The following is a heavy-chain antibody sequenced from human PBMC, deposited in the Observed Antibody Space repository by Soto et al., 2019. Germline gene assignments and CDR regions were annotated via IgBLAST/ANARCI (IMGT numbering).Heavy chain of an antibody. CDR1: GGTFSSYA. V-gene: IGHV1-69*06. J-gene: IGHJ6*02. Sequence: ASVKVSYKASGGTFSSYAISWVRQAPGQGLEWMGGIIPIFGTANYAQKFQGRVTITADKSTSTAYMELSSLRSEDTAVYYCAGGRWDIVVVPADYYYYGMDVWGQGTTVTVSS. D-gene: IGHD2-2*01. CDR2: IIPIFGTA. CDR3: AGGRWDIVVVPADYYYYGMDV.